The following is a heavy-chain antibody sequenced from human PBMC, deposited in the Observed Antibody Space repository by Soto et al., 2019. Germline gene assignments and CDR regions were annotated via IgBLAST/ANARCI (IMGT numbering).Heavy chain of an antibody. J-gene: IGHJ3*02. D-gene: IGHD3-10*01. CDR1: GYTFTSYY. Sequence: ASVKVSCKASGYTFTSYYMHWVRQAPGQGLEWMGIINPSGGSTSYAQKFQGRVTMTRDTSTSTVYMELSSLRSEDTAVYYCARAISNSTGPITMVRSHDAFAIWGQGTMVTVSS. CDR2: INPSGGST. CDR3: ARAISNSTGPITMVRSHDAFAI. V-gene: IGHV1-46*03.